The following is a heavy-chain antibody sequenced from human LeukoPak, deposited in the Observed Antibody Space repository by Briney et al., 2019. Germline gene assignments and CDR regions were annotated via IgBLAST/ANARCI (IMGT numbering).Heavy chain of an antibody. D-gene: IGHD4-11*01. CDR3: ARLVLTTVTTWSYGMDV. CDR2: IYPGDSDT. J-gene: IGHJ6*04. V-gene: IGHV5-51*01. Sequence: TGESLKISCKGSGYSFTSYWIGWVRQMPGKGLEWMGIIYPGDSDTRYSPSFQGQVTISADKSISTAYLQWGSLKASDTAMYYCARLVLTTVTTWSYGMDVGGKGTTAPVPS. CDR1: GYSFTSYW.